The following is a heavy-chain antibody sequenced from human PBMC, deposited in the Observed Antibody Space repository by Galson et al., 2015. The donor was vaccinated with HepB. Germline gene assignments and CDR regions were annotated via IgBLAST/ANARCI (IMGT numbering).Heavy chain of an antibody. CDR1: GYTFTGYY. J-gene: IGHJ5*02. CDR3: ARGGAVGGPKFNWFDP. V-gene: IGHV1-2*06. D-gene: IGHD2-15*01. CDR2: INPYSGGT. Sequence: SVKVSCKASGYTFTGYYMYWVRQAPGQGLEWMGRINPYSGGTNYAQKFQGRVTMTRDTSITTAYMELSRLRSDDTAVYYCARGGAVGGPKFNWFDPWGQGTLVTVSS.